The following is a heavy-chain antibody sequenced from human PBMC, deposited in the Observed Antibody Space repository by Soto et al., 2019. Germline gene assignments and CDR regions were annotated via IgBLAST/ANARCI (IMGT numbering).Heavy chain of an antibody. Sequence: QVHLQESGPGLVKPSGTLSLTCAVSGGSITTNWWSWVRQPPGKGLEWIRTIYHSGTTNYNPSLRGGVTISLDESNAQCSLNLNSVTAADSAIYYCARHIAVPRTRGFDYWGQGNVVTVSS. CDR2: IYHSGTT. D-gene: IGHD6-19*01. CDR3: ARHIAVPRTRGFDY. V-gene: IGHV4-4*02. CDR1: GGSITTNW. J-gene: IGHJ4*02.